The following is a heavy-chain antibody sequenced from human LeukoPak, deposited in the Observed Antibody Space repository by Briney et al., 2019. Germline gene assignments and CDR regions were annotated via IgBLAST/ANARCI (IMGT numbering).Heavy chain of an antibody. CDR2: IYYSGST. CDR1: GGSISSRSYY. V-gene: IGHV4-39*01. J-gene: IGHJ4*02. D-gene: IGHD6-13*01. Sequence: PSETLSLTCTVSGGSISSRSYYWGWIRQPPGKGREWIGSIYYSGSTYYNPSLKSRVTISVDTSKNQFSLKLSSVTAADTAVYYCARVSHSSSWPRYYFDYWGQGTLVTVSS. CDR3: ARVSHSSSWPRYYFDY.